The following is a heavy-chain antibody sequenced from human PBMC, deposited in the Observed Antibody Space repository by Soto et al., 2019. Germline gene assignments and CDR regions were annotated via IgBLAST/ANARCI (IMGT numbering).Heavy chain of an antibody. CDR2: INHSGST. CDR3: ASPDFWSGYAAFDI. D-gene: IGHD3-3*01. CDR1: GGSFSGYY. Sequence: QVQLQQWGAGLLKPSETLSLTCAVYGGSFSGYYWSWIRQPPGKGLEWIGEINHSGSTNYNPSLKSRVTISVDTSKNQFSLKLSSVTAADTAVHYCASPDFWSGYAAFDIWGQGTMVTVSS. V-gene: IGHV4-34*01. J-gene: IGHJ3*02.